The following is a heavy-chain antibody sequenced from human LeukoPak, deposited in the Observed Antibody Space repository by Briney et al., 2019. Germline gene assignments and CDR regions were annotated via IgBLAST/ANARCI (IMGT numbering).Heavy chain of an antibody. CDR1: GFTFSSYA. V-gene: IGHV3-23*01. J-gene: IGHJ3*02. Sequence: GGSLRLSCAASGFTFSSYAMSWVRQAPGKGLEWVSAISGSGGSTYYADSVKGRFTISRDNSKNTLYLQMNSLRAEDTAVYYGAKGGYWSVGSCYSGAFDIWGEGTMVTVSS. CDR2: ISGSGGST. D-gene: IGHD2-15*01. CDR3: AKGGYWSVGSCYSGAFDI.